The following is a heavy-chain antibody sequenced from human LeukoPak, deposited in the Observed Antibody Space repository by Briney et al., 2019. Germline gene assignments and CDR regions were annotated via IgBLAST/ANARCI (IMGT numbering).Heavy chain of an antibody. J-gene: IGHJ4*02. Sequence: ASVKVSCKASGYTFNGYYKHWVRQAPGQGPEWMGWINPNSGGTNYAQKFQGRVTMTRDTSISTAYMELSRLRSDDTAMYYCARSSGWKYNIDYWGQGTLVTVSS. D-gene: IGHD6-19*01. CDR3: ARSSGWKYNIDY. CDR1: GYTFNGYY. CDR2: INPNSGGT. V-gene: IGHV1-2*02.